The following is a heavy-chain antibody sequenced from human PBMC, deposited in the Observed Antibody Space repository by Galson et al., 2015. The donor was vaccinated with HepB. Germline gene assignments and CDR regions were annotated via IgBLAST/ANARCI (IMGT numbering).Heavy chain of an antibody. Sequence: SLRLSCAASGFIFSDYYMDWVRQAPGKGLEWAGRIRNRANSHTTEYAASVKGRFGISRDDSKNSLYLQMNSLKTEVTAVYYCVRSRRDGYNLDDYWGQGTLVTVSS. CDR3: VRSRRDGYNLDDY. CDR2: IRNRANSHTT. V-gene: IGHV3-72*01. CDR1: GFIFSDYY. J-gene: IGHJ4*02. D-gene: IGHD5-24*01.